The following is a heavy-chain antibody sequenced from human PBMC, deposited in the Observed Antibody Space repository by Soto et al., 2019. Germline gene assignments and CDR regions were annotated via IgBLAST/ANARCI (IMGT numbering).Heavy chain of an antibody. CDR2: INHSGST. CDR1: GGSFSGYY. V-gene: IGHV4-34*01. Sequence: SETLSLTCAVYGGSFSGYYWTWIRQPPGTGLEWIGEINHSGSTNYNPSLKSRVTISVDTSKNQFSLKLTSVTAADTAVYYCARDKISGLFDYWCQGTLVSVSS. J-gene: IGHJ4*02. CDR3: ARDKISGLFDY.